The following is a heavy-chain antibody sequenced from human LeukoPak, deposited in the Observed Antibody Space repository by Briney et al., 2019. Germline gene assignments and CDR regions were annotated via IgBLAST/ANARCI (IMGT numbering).Heavy chain of an antibody. CDR1: GFTFRSNS. CDR3: ARNYYYYLSSGYPTGGYFDL. V-gene: IGHV3-66*01. D-gene: IGHD3-22*01. Sequence: GRSLSLPCAASGFTFRSNSMRWVRQAPRKRLASLPVIYSGGSPYYADSVKDRFTISRDTSKNTLYFQMNSLRAEDTSVYYCARNYYYYLSSGYPTGGYFDLWGRGTLVTVSS. J-gene: IGHJ2*01. CDR2: IYSGGSP.